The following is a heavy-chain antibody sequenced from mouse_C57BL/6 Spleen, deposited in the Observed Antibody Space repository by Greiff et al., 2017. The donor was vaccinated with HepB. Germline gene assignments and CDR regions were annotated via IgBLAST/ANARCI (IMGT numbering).Heavy chain of an antibody. D-gene: IGHD1-1*01. V-gene: IGHV5-4*01. CDR3: AREGVYYGSSYWYFDV. Sequence: EVMLVESGGGLVKPGGSLKLSCAASGFTFSSYAMSWVRQTPEKRLEWVATISDGGSYTYYPDNVKGRFTISRDNAKNNLYLQMSHLKSEDTAMYYCAREGVYYGSSYWYFDVWGTGTTVTVSS. J-gene: IGHJ1*03. CDR2: ISDGGSYT. CDR1: GFTFSSYA.